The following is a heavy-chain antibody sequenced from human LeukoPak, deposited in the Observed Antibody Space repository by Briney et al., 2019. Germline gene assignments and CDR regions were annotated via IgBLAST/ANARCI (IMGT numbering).Heavy chain of an antibody. J-gene: IGHJ4*02. CDR2: ISSSSSYI. Sequence: GGSLRLSCAASGFTFSSYSMNWVRQAPGKGLEWVSSISSSSSYIYYADSVKGRFTISRDNAKNSLYLRMNSLRAEDTAVYYCARGAISGTVGYYFDYWGQGTLVTVSS. D-gene: IGHD2-8*02. V-gene: IGHV3-21*01. CDR1: GFTFSSYS. CDR3: ARGAISGTVGYYFDY.